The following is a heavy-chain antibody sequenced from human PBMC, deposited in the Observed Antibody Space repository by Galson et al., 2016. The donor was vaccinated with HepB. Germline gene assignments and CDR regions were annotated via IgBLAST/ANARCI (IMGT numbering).Heavy chain of an antibody. CDR2: LNGSGAHT. J-gene: IGHJ4*02. Sequence: SLRLSCAASGFTFSRYAMTWVRQAPGKGLEWVSGLNGSGAHTYYADSVKGRFTISRDNSKNTLYLQMNSLRVEDTAVYYCAKDYVGGSYLLTQFDYWGQGTLVTVSS. V-gene: IGHV3-23*01. CDR1: GFTFSRYA. CDR3: AKDYVGGSYLLTQFDY. D-gene: IGHD3-16*02.